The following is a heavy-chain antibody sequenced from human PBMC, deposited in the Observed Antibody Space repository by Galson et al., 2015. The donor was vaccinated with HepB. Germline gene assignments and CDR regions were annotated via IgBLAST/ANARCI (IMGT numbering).Heavy chain of an antibody. CDR3: ARERTGASWYYYNYGMDV. Sequence: SLRLSCAASGFTFSTSWMSWVRQAPGKGLEWVANIKQDGGEKYYVASVKGRFTISRDNAKNSLYLQINSLRAEDTAVYYCARERTGASWYYYNYGMDVWGQGTTVTVSS. V-gene: IGHV3-7*01. CDR1: GFTFSTSW. D-gene: IGHD2-2*01. CDR2: IKQDGGEK. J-gene: IGHJ6*02.